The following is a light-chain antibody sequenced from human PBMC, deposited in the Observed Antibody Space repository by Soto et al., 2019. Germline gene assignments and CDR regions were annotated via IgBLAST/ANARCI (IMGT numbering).Light chain of an antibody. V-gene: IGKV3-20*01. Sequence: EIVLTQSRGTLSLSPGERATLYCRASQSVTSRLAWYQQKSGQSPRLLISDASSRATGIPDRFSGSGSETDFTLTIRRLEPEDFAVYFCQQYHSAPITFGQGTRLDI. J-gene: IGKJ5*01. CDR2: DAS. CDR1: QSVTSR. CDR3: QQYHSAPIT.